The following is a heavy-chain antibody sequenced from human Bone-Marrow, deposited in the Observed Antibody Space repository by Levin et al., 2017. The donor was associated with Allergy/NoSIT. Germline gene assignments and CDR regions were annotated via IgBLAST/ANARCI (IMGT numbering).Heavy chain of an antibody. V-gene: IGHV3-66*01. J-gene: IGHJ3*02. CDR3: AGDIRSGYYDSSADDAFDI. CDR2: LYSGGRT. Sequence: PGGSLRLSCAASGFNVSTKYMTWVRQAPGKGLEWVSVLYSGGRTHYADSVKGRFTITRDNSSNKLYLQMNSRIAEDTAVYYCAGDIRSGYYDSSADDAFDIWGQGKLVTVSS. D-gene: IGHD3-22*01. CDR1: GFNVSTKY.